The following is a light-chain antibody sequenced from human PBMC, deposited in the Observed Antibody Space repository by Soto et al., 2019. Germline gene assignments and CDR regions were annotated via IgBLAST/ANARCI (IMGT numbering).Light chain of an antibody. J-gene: IGKJ1*01. CDR2: KAS. Sequence: DFQMTQSPSTLCASVGDRVTITCRASQTISSWLAWYQQKPGKDRKLLIYKASTLKSGVPSRFSGSGSGKEFTLTISSLQPDDFATYYCQHYNSYSEAVGQGTKVEIK. V-gene: IGKV1-5*03. CDR3: QHYNSYSEA. CDR1: QTISSW.